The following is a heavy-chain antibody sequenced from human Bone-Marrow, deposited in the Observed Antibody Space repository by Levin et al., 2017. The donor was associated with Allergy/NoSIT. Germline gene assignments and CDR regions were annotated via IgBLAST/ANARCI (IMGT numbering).Heavy chain of an antibody. CDR1: GFTFSDYY. CDR2: ISNSGSTI. V-gene: IGHV3-11*01. D-gene: IGHD6-25*01. CDR3: VRDGGLIDY. Sequence: GGSLRLSCAASGFTFSDYYMSWIRQAPGKGMEWISYISNSGSTIYYADSVRGRFIISRDNAESSLYLHMNSLTAEDTAVYYCVRDGGLIDYWGRGTVVTVSA. J-gene: IGHJ4*02.